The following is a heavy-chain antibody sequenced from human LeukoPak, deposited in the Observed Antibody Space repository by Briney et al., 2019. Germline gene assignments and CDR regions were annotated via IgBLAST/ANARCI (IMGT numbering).Heavy chain of an antibody. CDR1: GFTFSSYG. D-gene: IGHD4-17*01. V-gene: IGHV3-30*02. J-gene: IGHJ5*02. CDR3: AKVGDYGDYNWFDP. Sequence: GGSLRLSCAASGFTFSSYGMHWVRQAPGKGLEWVAFIRYDGSSIYYADSVKGRFTISRDNSKNTLYLQMNSLRTKDTAMYYCAKVGDYGDYNWFDPWGQGTLVTVSS. CDR2: IRYDGSSI.